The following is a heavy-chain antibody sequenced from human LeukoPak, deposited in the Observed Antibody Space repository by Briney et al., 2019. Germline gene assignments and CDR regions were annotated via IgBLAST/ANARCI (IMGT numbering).Heavy chain of an antibody. CDR3: ARDLQRGLDYYYGMDV. Sequence: ASVKVSCKASGGTFSSYAISWVRQAPRQGLEWMGGIIPIFGTANYAQKFQGRVTITADESTSTAYMELSSLRSEDTAVYYCARDLQRGLDYYYGMDVWGKGTTVTVSS. CDR1: GGTFSSYA. D-gene: IGHD6-25*01. CDR2: IIPIFGTA. J-gene: IGHJ6*04. V-gene: IGHV1-69*13.